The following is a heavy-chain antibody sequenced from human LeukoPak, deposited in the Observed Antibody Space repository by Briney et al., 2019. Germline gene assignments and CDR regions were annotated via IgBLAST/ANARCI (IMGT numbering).Heavy chain of an antibody. CDR1: GYSISSGYY. J-gene: IGHJ5*02. Sequence: PSETLSLTCTVSGYSISSGYYWGWIRQPPGKGLEWIGSIYHSGSTYYNPSLKSRVTIPVDTSKNQFSLKLSSVTAADTAVYYCARDCSSTSCRRGWFDPWGQGTLVTVSS. CDR2: IYHSGST. V-gene: IGHV4-38-2*02. CDR3: ARDCSSTSCRRGWFDP. D-gene: IGHD2-2*01.